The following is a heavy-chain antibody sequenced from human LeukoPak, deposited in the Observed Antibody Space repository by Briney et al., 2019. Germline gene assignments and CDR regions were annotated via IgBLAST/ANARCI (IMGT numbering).Heavy chain of an antibody. D-gene: IGHD4-17*01. J-gene: IGHJ3*02. Sequence: SGPALVKPTQTLTLTCTFSGFSLSTSGMRVSWIRQPPGKALEWLARIDWDDDKFYSTSLKTRLTIPKDTSKNQMVLTMTNMDPVDTATYYCARLTTSDAFDIWGQGTMVTVSS. CDR2: IDWDDDK. CDR1: GFSLSTSGMR. V-gene: IGHV2-70*04. CDR3: ARLTTSDAFDI.